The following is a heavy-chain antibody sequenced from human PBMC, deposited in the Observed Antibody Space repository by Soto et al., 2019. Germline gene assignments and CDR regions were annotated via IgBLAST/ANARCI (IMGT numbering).Heavy chain of an antibody. J-gene: IGHJ6*02. CDR3: ARYLYYDILTGYYGMDV. D-gene: IGHD3-9*01. CDR2: IYHSGST. Sequence: RSLTCAVSGGSISSSNWWSWVRQPPGKGLEWIGEIYHSGSTNYNPSLKSRVTISVDKSKNQFSLKLSSVTAADTAVYYCARYLYYDILTGYYGMDVWGQGTTVTVSS. V-gene: IGHV4-4*02. CDR1: GGSISSSNW.